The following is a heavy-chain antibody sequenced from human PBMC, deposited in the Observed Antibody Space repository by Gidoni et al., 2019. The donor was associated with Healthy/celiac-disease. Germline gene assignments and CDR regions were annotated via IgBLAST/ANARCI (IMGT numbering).Heavy chain of an antibody. J-gene: IGHJ5*02. CDR2: ISSSSSYI. V-gene: IGHV3-21*01. Sequence: EVQLVESGGSLVKPGGCLRLSCSASGITFCSSSMNWLRQAPGKGLDWFSSISSSSSYIYSADSVKCRFTISRDNANNSLYLQMNSLRAEDTAVYYCARGLATSLYNWFDPWGQGTLVTVSS. CDR3: ARGLATSLYNWFDP. CDR1: GITFCSSS. D-gene: IGHD1-26*01.